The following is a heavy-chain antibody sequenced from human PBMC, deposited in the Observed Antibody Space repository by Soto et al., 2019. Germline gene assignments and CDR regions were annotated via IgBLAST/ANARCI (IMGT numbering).Heavy chain of an antibody. CDR1: GYTFDSNW. J-gene: IGHJ4*02. CDR2: IYPGDSET. D-gene: IGHD3-16*01. CDR3: ARLLESWGEPHYFGS. Sequence: GESLKISCQTAGYTFDSNWIGWVRQLPGKGLEWMGIIYPGDSETRYSTSFQGQVTFSVDRSFKTAYLQWRSLQASDTAMYYCARLLESWGEPHYFGSWGQGTEVSASS. V-gene: IGHV5-51*01.